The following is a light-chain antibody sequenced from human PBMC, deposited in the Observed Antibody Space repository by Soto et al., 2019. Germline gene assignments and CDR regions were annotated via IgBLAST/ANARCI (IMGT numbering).Light chain of an antibody. CDR3: CSYAGSNNLV. CDR1: SSDVGGYNY. Sequence: QSVLTQPPSASGSPGQSVTISCTGTSSDVGGYNYVSWYQQLPGKAPKLMIYEVIKRPSGVPDRFSGSKSGNTASLTVPGLQAEDEADYYCCSYAGSNNLVFGGGTKLTVL. V-gene: IGLV2-8*01. CDR2: EVI. J-gene: IGLJ2*01.